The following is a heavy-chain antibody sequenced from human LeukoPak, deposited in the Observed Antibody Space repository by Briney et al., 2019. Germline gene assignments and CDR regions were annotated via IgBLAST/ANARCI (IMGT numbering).Heavy chain of an antibody. D-gene: IGHD2-8*01. J-gene: IGHJ4*02. V-gene: IGHV3-23*01. CDR2: ISVSGGST. CDR1: GFTFTNYA. Sequence: GGSLRLSCAAFGFTFTNYALSWVRQAPGKGLEWVSSISVSGGSTHSADSVKGRFTISRDNSKNTLYLQMNSLRAEDTAMYYCAKDQSGYCTNGICYTRDPYFDYWGLGTLVTVSS. CDR3: AKDQSGYCTNGICYTRDPYFDY.